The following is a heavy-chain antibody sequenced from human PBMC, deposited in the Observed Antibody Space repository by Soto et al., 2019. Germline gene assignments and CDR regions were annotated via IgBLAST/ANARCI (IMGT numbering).Heavy chain of an antibody. CDR2: ISSSSSYI. J-gene: IGHJ6*03. D-gene: IGHD3-3*01. V-gene: IGHV3-21*01. CDR1: GFTFSSYS. Sequence: GGSLRLSCAASGFTFSSYSMNWVRQAPGKGLEWVSSISSSSSYIYYADSVKGRFTISRDNAKNSLYLQMNSLRAEDTAVYYCARADGREGDDYDFFASYYYYYMDVWGKGTTVTVSS. CDR3: ARADGREGDDYDFFASYYYYYMDV.